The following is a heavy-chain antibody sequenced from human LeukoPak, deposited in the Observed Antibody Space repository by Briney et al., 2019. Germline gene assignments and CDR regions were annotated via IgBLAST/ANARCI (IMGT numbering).Heavy chain of an antibody. CDR1: GFTFSNYN. J-gene: IGHJ6*03. CDR3: ARDPYGGTYGAYYYYSRAV. CDR2: ITSSSTYI. V-gene: IGHV3-21*01. D-gene: IGHD3-16*01. Sequence: PGGSLRLSCAASGFTFSNYNMNWVRQAPGKGLEWVSSITSSSTYIYYADSVKGRFTISRDNAKNSLYLQMNSLRAEDTAVYYWARDPYGGTYGAYYYYSRAVGGKGPRVTISS.